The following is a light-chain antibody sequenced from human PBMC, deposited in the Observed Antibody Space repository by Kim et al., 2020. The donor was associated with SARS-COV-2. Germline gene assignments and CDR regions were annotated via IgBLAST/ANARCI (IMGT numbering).Light chain of an antibody. CDR1: PSDFAVYNY. V-gene: IGLV2-11*03. CDR3: CSYAGSYTWV. Sequence: GRPVTIACTGTPSDFAVYNYVSWYQQHPGKAPKVMIYDVNKRPSGVPDRFSGSKSGNTASLTISGLQAEDEADYYCCSYAGSYTWVFGGGTQLTVL. CDR2: DVN. J-gene: IGLJ2*01.